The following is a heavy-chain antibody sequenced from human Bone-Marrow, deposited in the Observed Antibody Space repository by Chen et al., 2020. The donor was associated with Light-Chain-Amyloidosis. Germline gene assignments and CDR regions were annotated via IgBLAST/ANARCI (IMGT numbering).Heavy chain of an antibody. J-gene: IGHJ4*02. CDR2: IYYSGRT. D-gene: IGHD6-13*01. CDR3: ARLEDCFISSCLFDY. V-gene: IGHV4-39*01. Sequence: QLQLQESGPGLVKPSETLSLTCTVSGGSISSNDYYWAWVRQPPGKGLEWIGSIYYSGRTYYNPSLKSRVTMSVDTSKNQFSLKLTSVSAADTAVFYCARLEDCFISSCLFDYWGQGTLVTVSS. CDR1: GGSISSNDYY.